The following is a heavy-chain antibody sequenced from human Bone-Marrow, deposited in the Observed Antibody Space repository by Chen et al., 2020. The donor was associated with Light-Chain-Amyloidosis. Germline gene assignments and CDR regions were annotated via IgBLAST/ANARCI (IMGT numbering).Heavy chain of an antibody. CDR3: ARLSWGGSSFYYFES. D-gene: IGHD6-6*01. J-gene: IGHJ4*02. CDR2: IYYAEST. Sequence: QLQLQESGPGLVKPSETLSLTCSVSGVSISSSSYHWGWIRQPPGKGLEWIGSIYYAESTAYNPSLKSRVTIAVATSKNQFSLRLSCMTAADTAVYYYARLSWGGSSFYYFESWGKGTRVTVSS. CDR1: GVSISSSSYH. V-gene: IGHV4-39*01.